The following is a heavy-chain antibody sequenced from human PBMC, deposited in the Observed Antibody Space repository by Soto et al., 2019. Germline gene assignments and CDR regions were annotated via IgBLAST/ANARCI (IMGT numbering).Heavy chain of an antibody. Sequence: SETLSLTCTVSGGSVSSDIYYWSWIRQPPGKGLEWIGYIYYSGRTNYNPSLKGRVTTSLDTSKNQFSLKLSSVTAADTAVYYCARGYYETDGYYYYYYGMDVWGQGTTVTVSS. J-gene: IGHJ6*02. CDR1: GGSVSSDIYY. V-gene: IGHV4-61*01. D-gene: IGHD3-22*01. CDR2: IYYSGRT. CDR3: ARGYYETDGYYYYYYGMDV.